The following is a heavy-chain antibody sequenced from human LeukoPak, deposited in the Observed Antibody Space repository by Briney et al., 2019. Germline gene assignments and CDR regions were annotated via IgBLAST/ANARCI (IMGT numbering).Heavy chain of an antibody. Sequence: ASVKVSCKASGYAFTSYGISWVRQAPGQGLEWMGWISAYNGNTNYAQKLQGRVTMTTDTSTSTAYMELSRLRSDDTAVYYCARDVAVAGALEEWGQGTLVTVSS. CDR3: ARDVAVAGALEE. CDR1: GYAFTSYG. V-gene: IGHV1-18*01. D-gene: IGHD6-19*01. J-gene: IGHJ4*02. CDR2: ISAYNGNT.